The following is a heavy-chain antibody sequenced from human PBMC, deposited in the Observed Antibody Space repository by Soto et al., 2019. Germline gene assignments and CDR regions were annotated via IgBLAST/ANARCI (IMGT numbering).Heavy chain of an antibody. V-gene: IGHV3-30*18. D-gene: IGHD6-19*01. CDR2: VSHDGRNT. Sequence: VQLVESGGGVVQPGRSLRLSCAASGFTFSDYAMHWVRQAPGKGLEWVAVVSHDGRNTHYADSVKGRFTISRDSSKNTVSLEMTTLRAEDTAVYYCGKGGRQWLVTSDFNYWGQGALVTVSS. CDR3: GKGGRQWLVTSDFNY. J-gene: IGHJ4*02. CDR1: GFTFSDYA.